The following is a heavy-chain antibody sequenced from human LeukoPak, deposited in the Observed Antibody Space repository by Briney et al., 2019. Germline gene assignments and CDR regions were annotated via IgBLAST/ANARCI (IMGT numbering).Heavy chain of an antibody. V-gene: IGHV4-61*02. CDR1: GGSISSGSYY. J-gene: IGHJ4*02. CDR2: IYTSGST. Sequence: PSETLSLTCTVSGGSISSGSYYWSWIRQPAGKGLEWIGRIYTSGSTNYNPSLKSRVTISVDTSKNQFSLKLSSVTAADTAVYYCAGATGAFDYWGQRTLVTVSS. D-gene: IGHD4/OR15-4a*01. CDR3: AGATGAFDY.